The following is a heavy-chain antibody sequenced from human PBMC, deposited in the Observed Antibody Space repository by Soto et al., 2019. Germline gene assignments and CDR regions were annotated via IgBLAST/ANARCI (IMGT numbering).Heavy chain of an antibody. CDR3: ERDVNHDFHY. CDR1: GYTFTTSG. Sequence: QVQLVQSGAEVKKPGDSVKVSCKASGYTFTTSGISWVRQAPGQGLEWMGWISTYSGNTNYAQKLQARLAMTTDTSTSTAYMELRSLGSDDTAVYYCERDVNHDFHYWGQGTLVTVSS. V-gene: IGHV1-18*01. J-gene: IGHJ4*02. CDR2: ISTYSGNT.